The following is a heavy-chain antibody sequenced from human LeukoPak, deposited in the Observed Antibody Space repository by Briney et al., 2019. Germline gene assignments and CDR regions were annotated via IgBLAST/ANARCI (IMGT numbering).Heavy chain of an antibody. Sequence: ASVKVSCKASGHTFSSYGISWVRKAPGQGLEWMGWISAYNGNTNYAQKFQGRVTMTTDTSTSTAYMELRSLRSDDTAVYYCARDIIEYSSSSASGYWGQGTLVTVSS. V-gene: IGHV1-18*01. CDR1: GHTFSSYG. D-gene: IGHD6-6*01. CDR2: ISAYNGNT. J-gene: IGHJ4*02. CDR3: ARDIIEYSSSSASGY.